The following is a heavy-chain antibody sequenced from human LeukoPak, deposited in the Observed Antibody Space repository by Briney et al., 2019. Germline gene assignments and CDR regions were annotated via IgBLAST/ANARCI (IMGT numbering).Heavy chain of an antibody. CDR2: IYYSGST. CDR1: GGSISSYY. J-gene: IGHJ5*02. CDR3: ARHGVSNHRQNWFDP. D-gene: IGHD4-11*01. Sequence: PSETLSLTCTVSGGSISSYYWSWIRQPPGKGLEWIGYIYYSGSTNYNPSLKSRVTISVDTSKNQFSLKLSSVTAADTAVYYCARHGVSNHRQNWFDPWGQGTLVTVSS. V-gene: IGHV4-59*01.